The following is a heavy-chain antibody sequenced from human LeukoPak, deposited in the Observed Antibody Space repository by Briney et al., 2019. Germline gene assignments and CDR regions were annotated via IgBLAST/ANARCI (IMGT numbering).Heavy chain of an antibody. CDR2: IYYTGST. J-gene: IGHJ4*02. Sequence: SETLSLTCIVSGGSISSYYWSWIRRPPGKGLEWIGYIYYTGSTNYNPSLKSRVTISVDTSKNQFSLELSSVTAADTAVYYCARVGFGNTPHPIDYWGQGTLVTVSS. CDR1: GGSISSYY. CDR3: ARVGFGNTPHPIDY. D-gene: IGHD4-23*01. V-gene: IGHV4-59*01.